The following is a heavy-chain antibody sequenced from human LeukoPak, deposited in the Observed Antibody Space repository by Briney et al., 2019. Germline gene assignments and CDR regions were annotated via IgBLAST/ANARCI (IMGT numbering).Heavy chain of an antibody. D-gene: IGHD5-12*01. CDR3: ARDYLRRYSGYENDY. J-gene: IGHJ4*02. V-gene: IGHV1-2*02. CDR1: GYTFTGYY. Sequence: ASVKVSCKASGYTFTGYYMHWVRQAPGQGLEWMGWINPNSGGTNYAQKFQGRVTMTRDTSISTAYMELSRLRSDDTAVYYCARDYLRRYSGYENDYWGQGTLVTVSS. CDR2: INPNSGGT.